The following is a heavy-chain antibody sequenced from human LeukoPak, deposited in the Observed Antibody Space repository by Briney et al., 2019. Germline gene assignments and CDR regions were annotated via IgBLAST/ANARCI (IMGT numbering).Heavy chain of an antibody. CDR2: IFYTGGA. CDR1: GGSMNGYY. J-gene: IGHJ4*02. V-gene: IGHV4-59*01. D-gene: IGHD1-26*01. CDR3: ARGERLGCDY. Sequence: SETLSLTCSVSGGSMNGYYWSWIRQPAGKGLEWIGYIFYTGGANYNPSPRSRVTMLIDTSKNQLSLKLTSVTAADTAVYFCARGERLGCDYWGQGALVTVSP.